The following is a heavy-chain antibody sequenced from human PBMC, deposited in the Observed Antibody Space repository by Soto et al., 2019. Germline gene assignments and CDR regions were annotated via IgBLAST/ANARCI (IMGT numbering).Heavy chain of an antibody. CDR1: GGTLSSYT. CDR2: IIPILGIA. CDR3: AVAYDYIWGSYRSAFDI. Sequence: SVKVSCKASGGTLSSYTISWVRQAPGQGLEWMGRIIPILGIANYAQKFQGRVTITADKSTSTAYMELSSLRSEDTAVYYCAVAYDYIWGSYRSAFDIWGQGTMVTVSS. D-gene: IGHD3-16*02. V-gene: IGHV1-69*02. J-gene: IGHJ3*02.